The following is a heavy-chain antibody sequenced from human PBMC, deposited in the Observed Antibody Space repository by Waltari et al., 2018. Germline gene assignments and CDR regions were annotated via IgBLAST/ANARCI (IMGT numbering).Heavy chain of an antibody. D-gene: IGHD6-19*01. J-gene: IGHJ4*02. Sequence: EVQLVESGGVVVQPGGSLRLSCAASGFTFDDYAMHWVRQAPGKGLELCSLISREGSTTSYADSVKGRFTISRDNSKNSLYLQMNSLRAEDNALYYCAKDSRGYSGWVDYWGQGTLVTVSS. CDR3: AKDSRGYSGWVDY. V-gene: IGHV3-43D*03. CDR2: ISREGSTT. CDR1: GFTFDDYA.